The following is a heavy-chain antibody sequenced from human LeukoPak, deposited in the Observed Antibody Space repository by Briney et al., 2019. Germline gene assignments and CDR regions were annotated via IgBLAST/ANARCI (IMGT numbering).Heavy chain of an antibody. CDR1: GGSISSYY. V-gene: IGHV4-59*01. Sequence: SETLSLTCTVSGGSISSYYWSWIRQPPGKGLEWIGYIYYSGSTNYNPSLKSRVTISIDTSKNQFSLRLSSVTAADTAVYYCARSTPTFYYLDYWGQGTLVTVSS. CDR2: IYYSGST. D-gene: IGHD2-15*01. J-gene: IGHJ4*02. CDR3: ARSTPTFYYLDY.